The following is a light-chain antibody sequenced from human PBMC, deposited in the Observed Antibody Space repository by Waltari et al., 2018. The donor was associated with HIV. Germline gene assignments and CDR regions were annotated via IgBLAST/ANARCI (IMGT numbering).Light chain of an antibody. CDR2: LNSDGSN. Sequence: QLVLTQSPSASASLGASVKLTCTLSSAHSTYAIAWHQQQPDQGPHYLMKLNSDGSNRKGDGIPDRFSGSASGAERYLTISNVQSEDEGIYYCQTWGAGTVVFGGGTKLSVL. V-gene: IGLV4-69*01. J-gene: IGLJ2*01. CDR1: SAHSTYA. CDR3: QTWGAGTVV.